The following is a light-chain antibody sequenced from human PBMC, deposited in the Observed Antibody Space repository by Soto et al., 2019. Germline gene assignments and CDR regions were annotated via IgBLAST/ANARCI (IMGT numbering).Light chain of an antibody. Sequence: QSALTQPRSVSGSPGQSVSISCTGTSRDVGGYDYVSWHQHLPGKAPKVIIYDVTKRPSGVPDRFSGSKSGNTASLTISGLQAEDEADYYCSSYVGPYTYVFGTGTRSPS. CDR1: SRDVGGYDY. CDR2: DVT. J-gene: IGLJ1*01. V-gene: IGLV2-11*01. CDR3: SSYVGPYTYV.